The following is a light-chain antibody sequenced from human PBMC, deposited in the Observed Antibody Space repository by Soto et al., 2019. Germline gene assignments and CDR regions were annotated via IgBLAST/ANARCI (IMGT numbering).Light chain of an antibody. Sequence: QSALTQPASVSGFPGQSITISCTGTSSDVGGYNYVSWYQQHPGRAPKLMIYDVSNRPTGVSNRFSGSKSGNTASLTISGLQAEDEADYYCSSYTSSSTRIFRGGTQLTVL. CDR2: DVS. V-gene: IGLV2-14*01. J-gene: IGLJ2*01. CDR3: SSYTSSSTRI. CDR1: SSDVGGYNY.